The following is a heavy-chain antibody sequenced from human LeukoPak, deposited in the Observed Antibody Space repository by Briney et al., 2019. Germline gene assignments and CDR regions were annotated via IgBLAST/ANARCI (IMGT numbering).Heavy chain of an antibody. J-gene: IGHJ4*02. D-gene: IGHD3-22*01. CDR1: GYTFTGYY. CDR2: INPSGGST. Sequence: ASVKVSCKASGYTFTGYYMHWVRQAPGQGLEWMGIINPSGGSTSYAQKFQGRVTMTRDTSTSTVYMELSSLRSEDTAVYYCARATVNYYDSSGNVCDYWGQGTLVTVSS. CDR3: ARATVNYYDSSGNVCDY. V-gene: IGHV1-46*01.